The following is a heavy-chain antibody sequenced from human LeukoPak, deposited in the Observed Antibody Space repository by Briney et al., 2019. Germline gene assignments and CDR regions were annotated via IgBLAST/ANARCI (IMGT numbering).Heavy chain of an antibody. V-gene: IGHV3-30*18. CDR1: GFTFSSYG. J-gene: IGHJ4*02. Sequence: PRGSLRLSCAASGFTFSSYGMHWVRQAPGKGLEWVEAISYDGSNKYYADSVKGRFTVSRDNSKNTLYLQMNSLRAEDTAVYYCGKARYSGYNTRGVVVYWGQGTLVTVSS. D-gene: IGHD5-12*01. CDR3: GKARYSGYNTRGVVVY. CDR2: ISYDGSNK.